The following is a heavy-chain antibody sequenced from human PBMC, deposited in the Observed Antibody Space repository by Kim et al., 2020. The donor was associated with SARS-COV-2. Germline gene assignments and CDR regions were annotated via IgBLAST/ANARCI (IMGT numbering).Heavy chain of an antibody. CDR1: GFSVSRYW. J-gene: IGHJ4*02. D-gene: IGHD4-17*01. CDR3: ARRYGDYEYRVV. Sequence: GGSLRLSCEVSGFSVSRYWMTWVRQGPGKGLESVANINPDGSDKYYVDSVKGRFTISKDNAKNSLYLQLNSLRAEDTAVYYCARRYGDYEYRVVWGQGTLVNVSS. V-gene: IGHV3-7*01. CDR2: INPDGSDK.